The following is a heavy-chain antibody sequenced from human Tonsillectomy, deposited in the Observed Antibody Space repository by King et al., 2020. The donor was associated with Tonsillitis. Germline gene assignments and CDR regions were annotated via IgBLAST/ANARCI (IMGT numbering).Heavy chain of an antibody. CDR2: IDWDDEK. J-gene: IGHJ5*02. V-gene: IGHV2-70*04. CDR1: GFSLSTDEMR. Sequence: VTLKESGPALVKPTQTLTLTCTFSGFSLSTDEMRVSWVRQPPGKALEWLARIDWDDEKFYSTSLKTRLTISRDTSKNQVVLRMTNMDPADTATYYCTRSQAGSNWFDPWGRGTLVTVSS. CDR3: TRSQAGSNWFDP.